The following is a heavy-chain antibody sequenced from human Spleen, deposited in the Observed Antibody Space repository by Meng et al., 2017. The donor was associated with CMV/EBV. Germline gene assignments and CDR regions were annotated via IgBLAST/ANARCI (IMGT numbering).Heavy chain of an antibody. V-gene: IGHV3-23*01. CDR1: GFTFSCYA. CDR2: ISGSGGST. J-gene: IGHJ6*02. CDR3: AKNINVGYGEYSPTTYYGMDV. D-gene: IGHD3-10*01. Sequence: GESLKISCAASGFTFSCYAMSWVRQAPGKGLEWVSAISGSGGSTYYADPVKGRFTISRDNSKNTLYLQMNSLRAEDTAVYYCAKNINVGYGEYSPTTYYGMDVWGQGTTVTVSS.